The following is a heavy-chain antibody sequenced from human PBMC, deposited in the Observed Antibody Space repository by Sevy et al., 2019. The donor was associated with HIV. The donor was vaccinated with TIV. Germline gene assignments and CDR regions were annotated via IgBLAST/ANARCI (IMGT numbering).Heavy chain of an antibody. Sequence: GGSLRLSCAASGFTFSSYAMSWVRQAPGKGLEWVSAISGSGGSTYYADSVKGRFTISRDNSKNTLYLQMNSLRAEDTAVYYCAKEYYYDSSGSVGAFDIGGQGTMVTVSS. J-gene: IGHJ3*02. V-gene: IGHV3-23*01. CDR2: ISGSGGST. D-gene: IGHD3-22*01. CDR1: GFTFSSYA. CDR3: AKEYYYDSSGSVGAFDI.